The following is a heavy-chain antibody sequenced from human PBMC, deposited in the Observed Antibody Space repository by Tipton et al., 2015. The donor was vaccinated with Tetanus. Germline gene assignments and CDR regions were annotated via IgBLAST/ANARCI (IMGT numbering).Heavy chain of an antibody. V-gene: IGHV4-61*08. CDR3: ARLASYSNHLDA. Sequence: TLSLTCTVSGGSLRGGDHNWSWIRQAPGKGLEWLAYISSSGSSNSNYFLKSRITMSRDTSKNQFSLKLASVTAADTAMYYCARLASYSNHLDAWGQGALVTVSS. CDR2: ISSSGSS. CDR1: GGSLRGGDHN. J-gene: IGHJ4*02. D-gene: IGHD4-11*01.